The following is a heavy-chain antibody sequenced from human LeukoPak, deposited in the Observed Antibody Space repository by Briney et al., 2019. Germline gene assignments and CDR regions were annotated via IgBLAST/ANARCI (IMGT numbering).Heavy chain of an antibody. D-gene: IGHD2-15*01. Sequence: PSETLSLTCTVSGGSINSYYWGWIRQPPGKGLEWIGYIYYSGSINYNPSLKSRVTISVDTSKNRFSLKLSSVTAADTAVYYCARVGGGNYYYYGMDVWGQGTTVSVSS. CDR1: GGSINSYY. V-gene: IGHV4-59*08. CDR2: IYYSGSI. J-gene: IGHJ6*02. CDR3: ARVGGGNYYYYGMDV.